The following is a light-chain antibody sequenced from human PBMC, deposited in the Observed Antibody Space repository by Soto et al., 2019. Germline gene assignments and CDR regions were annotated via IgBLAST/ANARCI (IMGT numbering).Light chain of an antibody. Sequence: DIVLTQSPGTLSLSPGERATLSCRASQIISSTYLGWYQQKPGQAPRLLIYGASIRATGIPDRFSGSGSGTDFPVTISRLEPEDFAVYYCQHSGTSLHTFGQGTKLEIK. V-gene: IGKV3-20*01. CDR1: QIISSTY. J-gene: IGKJ2*01. CDR3: QHSGTSLHT. CDR2: GAS.